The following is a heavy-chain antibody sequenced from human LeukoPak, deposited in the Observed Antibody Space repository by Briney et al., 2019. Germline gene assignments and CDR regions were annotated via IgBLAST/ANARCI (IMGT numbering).Heavy chain of an antibody. Sequence: GGSLRLSCAASGFTFDDYAMHWVRQAPGKGLEWVSGISWNSGSIGYADSVKGRFTISRDNAKNSLYLQMNSLGAEDTALYYCAKDRQYYYDSSGYPDAFDIWGQGTMVTVSS. V-gene: IGHV3-9*01. D-gene: IGHD3-22*01. J-gene: IGHJ3*02. CDR1: GFTFDDYA. CDR3: AKDRQYYYDSSGYPDAFDI. CDR2: ISWNSGSI.